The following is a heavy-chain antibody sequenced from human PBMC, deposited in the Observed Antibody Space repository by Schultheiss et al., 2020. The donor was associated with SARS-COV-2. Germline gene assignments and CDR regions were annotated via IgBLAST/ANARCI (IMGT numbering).Heavy chain of an antibody. D-gene: IGHD3-9*01. J-gene: IGHJ4*02. V-gene: IGHV4-59*01. CDR3: ARDYDILTGPSGDAV. Sequence: SETLSLTCGVYGGSIRDYYWSWIRQTPGKGLEWIGYIYYSGSTNYNPSLKSRVTISVDTSKNQFSLKLSSVTAADTAVYYCARDYDILTGPSGDAVWGQGTLVTVSS. CDR2: IYYSGST. CDR1: GGSIRDYY.